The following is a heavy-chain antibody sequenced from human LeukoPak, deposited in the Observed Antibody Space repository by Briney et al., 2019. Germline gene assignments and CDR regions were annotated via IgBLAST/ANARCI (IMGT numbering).Heavy chain of an antibody. CDR1: GFTFSSYW. Sequence: GGSLRLSCAASGFTFSSYWMSWVRQAPGKGLEWVANIKQDGSEKYYVDSVKGRFTISRDNAKNSLYLQMNSLRAEDTAVYYCAGEARVRFRESLSTLDYWGQGTLVTVSS. CDR3: AGEARVRFRESLSTLDY. J-gene: IGHJ4*02. D-gene: IGHD3-10*01. CDR2: IKQDGSEK. V-gene: IGHV3-7*01.